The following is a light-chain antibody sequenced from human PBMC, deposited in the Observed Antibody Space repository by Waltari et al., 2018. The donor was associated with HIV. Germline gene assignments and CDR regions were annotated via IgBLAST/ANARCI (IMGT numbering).Light chain of an antibody. CDR2: MLS. V-gene: IGLV2-14*01. Sequence: QSALAQPASVSGSPGQSTPIPCSGAVVASGPATYVSWYQQHPGRAPRLIIYMLSRRPSGVSDRFSGSSSGMSATLTISGLQSDDEAHYYCSSYSTITSLYVFGTGTRVTVL. CDR1: VVASGPATY. J-gene: IGLJ1*01. CDR3: SSYSTITSLYV.